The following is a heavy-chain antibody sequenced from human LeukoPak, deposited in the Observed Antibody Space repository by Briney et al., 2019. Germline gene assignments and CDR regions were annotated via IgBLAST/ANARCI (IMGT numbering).Heavy chain of an antibody. J-gene: IGHJ5*02. CDR1: GYTLSQLS. CDR3: ATGLGWAGQGNWFDP. CDR2: FDPEDGET. D-gene: IGHD6-19*01. V-gene: IGHV1-24*01. Sequence: ASVKVSCRVSGYTLSQLSIHWGRQAPVKRLEWRGGFDPEDGETLYAQKFQGRVTMTEDTSTDTAYMELSSLRSEDTAVYYCATGLGWAGQGNWFDPWGQGTLVTVSS.